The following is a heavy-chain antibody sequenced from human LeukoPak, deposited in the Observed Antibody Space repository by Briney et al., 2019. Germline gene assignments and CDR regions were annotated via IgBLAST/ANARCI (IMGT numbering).Heavy chain of an antibody. CDR3: VKRDGTAMVYGAFDY. V-gene: IGHV3-64D*09. CDR1: GFTFSSYA. CDR2: ISSNGGST. J-gene: IGHJ4*02. Sequence: GGSLRLSCSASGFTFSSYAMHWVRQALGKGLEYVSAISSNGGSTYYADSVKGRFTISRDNSKNTLYLQMSSLRAEDTAVYYCVKRDGTAMVYGAFDYWGQGTLVTVSS. D-gene: IGHD5-18*01.